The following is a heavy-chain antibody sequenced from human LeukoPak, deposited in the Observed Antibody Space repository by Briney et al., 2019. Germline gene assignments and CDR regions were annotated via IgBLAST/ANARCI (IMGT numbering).Heavy chain of an antibody. CDR1: GGSFGGYY. J-gene: IGHJ6*04. CDR2: INHSGST. D-gene: IGHD2-15*01. V-gene: IGHV4-34*01. Sequence: SETLSLTCAVYGGSFGGYYWSWIRQPPGKGLEWIGEINHSGSTNYNPSLKSRVTISVDTSKNQFSLKLSSVTAADTAVYYCARNRIVVVVAATRYYYYGMDVWGKGTTVTVSS. CDR3: ARNRIVVVVAATRYYYYGMDV.